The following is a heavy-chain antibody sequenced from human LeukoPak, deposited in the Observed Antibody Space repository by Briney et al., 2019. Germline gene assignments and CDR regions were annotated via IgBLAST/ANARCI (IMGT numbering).Heavy chain of an antibody. CDR1: GFTFDDYA. CDR2: ISWNSGSI. J-gene: IGHJ4*02. V-gene: IGHV3-9*01. D-gene: IGHD1-26*01. Sequence: PGGSLRLSCAASGFTFDDYAMHWVRQAPGKGLEWVSGISWNSGSIGYADSVKGRFTISRDNAKNSLYLQMNSLRAEDTALYYCARDGVSSRWNSGSHKTYWGQGTLVTVSS. CDR3: ARDGVSSRWNSGSHKTY.